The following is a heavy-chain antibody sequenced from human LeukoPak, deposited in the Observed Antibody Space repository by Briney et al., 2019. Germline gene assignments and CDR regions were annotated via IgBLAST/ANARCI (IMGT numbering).Heavy chain of an antibody. CDR3: ASLKGYDFWSGYYG. D-gene: IGHD3-3*01. Sequence: GASVKVSCKASGDTFSSYAISWVRQAPGQGPEWMGGIIPIFGTPRYAQKFQGRVTITADESTSTAYMELSSLTSEDTAVYYCASLKGYDFWSGYYGWGQGTRVTVSS. CDR2: IIPIFGTP. CDR1: GDTFSSYA. J-gene: IGHJ4*02. V-gene: IGHV1-69*01.